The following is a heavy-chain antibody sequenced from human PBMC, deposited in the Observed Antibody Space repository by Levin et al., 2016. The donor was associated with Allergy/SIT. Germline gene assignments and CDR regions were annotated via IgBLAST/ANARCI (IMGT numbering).Heavy chain of an antibody. CDR3: AKSTQQLVRFDY. J-gene: IGHJ4*02. CDR1: GFTFSSYG. V-gene: IGHV3-30*18. D-gene: IGHD6-13*01. Sequence: GESLKISCAASGFTFSSYGMHWVRQAPGKGLEWVAVISYDGSNKYYADSVKGRFTISRDNSKNTLYLQMNSLRAEDTAVYYCAKSTQQLVRFDYWGQGTLVTVSS. CDR2: ISYDGSNK.